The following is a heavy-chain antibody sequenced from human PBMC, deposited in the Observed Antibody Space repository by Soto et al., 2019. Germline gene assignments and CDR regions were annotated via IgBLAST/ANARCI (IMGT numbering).Heavy chain of an antibody. D-gene: IGHD2-15*01. CDR2: ISSSSSYI. Sequence: GGSLRLSCAASGFTFSSYSMNWVRQAPGKGLEWVSSISSSSSYIYYADSVKGRFTISRDNAKNSLYLQMNSLRAEDTAVYYCASGLYCSGGSCYNPHFDYWGQGTLVTVSS. CDR1: GFTFSSYS. V-gene: IGHV3-21*01. J-gene: IGHJ4*02. CDR3: ASGLYCSGGSCYNPHFDY.